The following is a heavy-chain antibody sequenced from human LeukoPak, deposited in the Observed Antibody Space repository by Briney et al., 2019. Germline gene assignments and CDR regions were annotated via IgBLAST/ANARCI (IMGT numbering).Heavy chain of an antibody. D-gene: IGHD6-13*01. CDR3: AREYSSSWYYFDY. V-gene: IGHV4-39*07. J-gene: IGHJ4*02. Sequence: SETLSLTCTVSGGSISSSSYYWGWIRQPPGKGLEWIGSIYYSGSTYYNPSLKSRVTISVDTSKNQFSLKLSSVTAADTAVYYCAREYSSSWYYFDYWGQGTLVTVSS. CDR1: GGSISSSSYY. CDR2: IYYSGST.